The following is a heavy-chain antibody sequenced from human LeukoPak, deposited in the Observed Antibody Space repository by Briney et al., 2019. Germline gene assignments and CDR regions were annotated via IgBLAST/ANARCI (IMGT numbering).Heavy chain of an antibody. CDR2: IYYTGSI. Sequence: SETLSLTCTVSGGSISDYYWSWIRQPPGKGLEWIGYIYYTGSITYNPSLKSRVTISVDTSKNQFSLKLSSVTAADTAVYYCARLWDYYGSGSVDYWGQGTLVTVSS. CDR3: ARLWDYYGSGSVDY. V-gene: IGHV4-59*08. D-gene: IGHD3-10*01. J-gene: IGHJ4*02. CDR1: GGSISDYY.